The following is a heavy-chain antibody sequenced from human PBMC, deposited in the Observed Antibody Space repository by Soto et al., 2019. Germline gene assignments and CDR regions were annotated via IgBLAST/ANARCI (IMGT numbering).Heavy chain of an antibody. J-gene: IGHJ5*02. CDR1: GGSISSGGYY. CDR2: IYYSGST. CDR3: AKGVGIIDWFDP. Sequence: SETLSLTCTVSGGSISSGGYYWSWIRQHPGKGLEWIGYIYYSGSTYYNPSLKSRVTISVDTSKNQFSLKLSSVTAADTAVYYCAKGVGIIDWFDPWGQGTLVTVSS. D-gene: IGHD3-10*01. V-gene: IGHV4-31*03.